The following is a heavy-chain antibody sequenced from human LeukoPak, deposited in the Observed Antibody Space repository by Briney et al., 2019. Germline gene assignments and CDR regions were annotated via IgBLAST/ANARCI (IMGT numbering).Heavy chain of an antibody. V-gene: IGHV3-74*01. CDR3: ARGPNSNWSGLDF. J-gene: IGHJ4*02. Sequence: GGSLRLSRTASGFSFSGHWMHWARQLPGKGLVWVSRISPTGSTTSYADSVKVRFTVSRDNANNTLYLQVNNLRAEDTAVYYCARGPNSNWSGLDFWGQGTLLTVSS. D-gene: IGHD6-6*01. CDR2: ISPTGSTT. CDR1: GFSFSGHW.